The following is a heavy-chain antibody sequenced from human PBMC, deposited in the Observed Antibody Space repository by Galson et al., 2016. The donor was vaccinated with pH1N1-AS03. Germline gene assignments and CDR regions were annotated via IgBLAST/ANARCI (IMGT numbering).Heavy chain of an antibody. D-gene: IGHD3-10*01. CDR1: GFTFSYYG. CDR3: AKDQGGSGRPGY. CDR2: IRNDGSNK. Sequence: SLRLSCAASGFTFSYYGMHWVRQAPGKGLEWVASIRNDGSNKHYADSVKGRFTISRDNSKNTLHLQMNSRTPEDTAVYYCAKDQGGSGRPGYWGQGTLVTVSS. V-gene: IGHV3-30*02. J-gene: IGHJ4*02.